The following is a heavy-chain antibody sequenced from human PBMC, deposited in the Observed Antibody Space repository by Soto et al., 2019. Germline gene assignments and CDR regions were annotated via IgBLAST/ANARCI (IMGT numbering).Heavy chain of an antibody. CDR1: GGSFRAFA. CDR3: ARTACSGIDCSDYIYYGMDV. Sequence: QVQLVQSGAEVKKPGSSVKVSCKASGGSFRAFAITWVRQAPGQGLEWVGGIIALFGITNYAQKFHGRVTITADEPTSTAYMELSSLRSEDTAVYYCARTACSGIDCSDYIYYGMDVWGQGTAVAVSS. J-gene: IGHJ6*02. CDR2: IIALFGIT. D-gene: IGHD2-15*01. V-gene: IGHV1-69*01.